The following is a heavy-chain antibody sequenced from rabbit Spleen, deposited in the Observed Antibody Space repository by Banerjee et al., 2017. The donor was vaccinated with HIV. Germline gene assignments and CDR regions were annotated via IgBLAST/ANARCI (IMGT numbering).Heavy chain of an antibody. CDR3: ARDDSLTHSYAFNL. J-gene: IGHJ4*01. Sequence: QEQLVEYGGDLVQPEGSLTLTCKASGFSFSNKAVMCWVRQAPGKGLEWIACINAVTGKAVYASWAKGRFTFSKTSSTTVTLQMTSLTAADTATYFCARDDSLTHSYAFNLWGPGTLVTVS. CDR2: INAVTGKA. CDR1: GFSFSNKAV. V-gene: IGHV1S45*01. D-gene: IGHD2-1*01.